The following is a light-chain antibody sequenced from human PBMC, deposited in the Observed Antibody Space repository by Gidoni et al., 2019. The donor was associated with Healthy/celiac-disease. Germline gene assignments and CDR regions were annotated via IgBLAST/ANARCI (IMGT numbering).Light chain of an antibody. V-gene: IGKV3-20*01. CDR3: RQYGSSSIT. CDR2: GAS. J-gene: IGKJ5*01. Sequence: EIVLTQSPGTLSLSPGERATLSCRASQSVSSSYLAWYQQKPGQAPRLLIYGASSRATGIPDRFSGSGSGTDFTLTISRLEPEDFAVYYCRQYGSSSITFGQGTRLEIK. CDR1: QSVSSSY.